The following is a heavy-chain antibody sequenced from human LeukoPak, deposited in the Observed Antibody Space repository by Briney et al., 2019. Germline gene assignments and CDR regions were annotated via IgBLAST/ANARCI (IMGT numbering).Heavy chain of an antibody. CDR1: GGSISSGSYY. J-gene: IGHJ6*02. Sequence: MSSQTRSLTCTVSGGSISSGSYYWSWIRQPAGKGLEWIGRIYTSRSIHYNPSLKSRVTISVDTSKNQFSLKLSSVTAADTAVYYCARDNCGGDCYRYYYGMDVWGQGTTVTVSS. V-gene: IGHV4-61*02. D-gene: IGHD2-21*02. CDR3: ARDNCGGDCYRYYYGMDV. CDR2: IYTSRSI.